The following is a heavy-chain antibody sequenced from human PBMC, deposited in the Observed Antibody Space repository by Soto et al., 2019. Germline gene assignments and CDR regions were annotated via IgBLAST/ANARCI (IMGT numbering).Heavy chain of an antibody. CDR1: GRSFSGYY. J-gene: IGHJ6*02. V-gene: IGHV4-34*01. CDR3: ARGRHGMDV. Sequence: QVQLQQWGAGLLKPSETLSLTCAVYGRSFSGYYWSWIRQPPGKGLEWIGEINHSGSTNYNPSLKSRVTISVDTSKNQFSLKLSSVTAADTAVYYCARGRHGMDVWGQGTTVTVSS. CDR2: INHSGST.